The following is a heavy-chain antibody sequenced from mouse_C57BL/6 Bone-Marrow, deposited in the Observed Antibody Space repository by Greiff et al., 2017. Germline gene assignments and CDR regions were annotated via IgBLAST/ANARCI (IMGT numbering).Heavy chain of an antibody. Sequence: EVQLVESGGDLAKPGGSLKLSCAASGFTFSSYGMSWVRQTPDKRLEWVATISSGGSYTYYPDSVKGRFTLSRDNAKNTLYLRMSSLKSEDTAMYYCAGQDYGSYWYFDVWGTGTTVTVSS. CDR2: ISSGGSYT. CDR1: GFTFSSYG. J-gene: IGHJ1*03. D-gene: IGHD2-1*01. V-gene: IGHV5-6*01. CDR3: AGQDYGSYWYFDV.